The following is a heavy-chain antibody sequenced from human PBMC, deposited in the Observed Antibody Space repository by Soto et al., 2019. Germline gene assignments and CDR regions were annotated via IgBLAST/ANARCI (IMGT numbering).Heavy chain of an antibody. V-gene: IGHV4-59*01. Sequence: SETLSLTCTVSGGSISSYYWSWIRQPPGKGLEWIGYIYYSGSTNYNPSLKSRVTISVDTSKNQFSLKLSSVTAADTAVYYCARDRRGYDGTFDYWGQGTLVTVSS. J-gene: IGHJ4*02. CDR2: IYYSGST. D-gene: IGHD5-12*01. CDR3: ARDRRGYDGTFDY. CDR1: GGSISSYY.